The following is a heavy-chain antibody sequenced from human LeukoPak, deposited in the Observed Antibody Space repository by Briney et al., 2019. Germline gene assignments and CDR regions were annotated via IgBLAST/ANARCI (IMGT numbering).Heavy chain of an antibody. CDR1: GFTFDDYG. J-gene: IGHJ5*02. V-gene: IGHV3-20*04. CDR2: INWNGGST. D-gene: IGHD3-22*01. Sequence: GRSLRLSCAASGFTFDDYGMSWVRQAPGKGLEWVSGINWNGGSTGYADSVKGRFTISRDNAKNSLYLQMNSLRSDDTAVYYCARVMTSGYSNWFDPWGQGTLVTVSS. CDR3: ARVMTSGYSNWFDP.